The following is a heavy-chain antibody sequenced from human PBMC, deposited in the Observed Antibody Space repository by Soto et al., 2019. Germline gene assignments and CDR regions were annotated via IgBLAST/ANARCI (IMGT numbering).Heavy chain of an antibody. J-gene: IGHJ4*02. CDR2: IYYSGST. CDR1: GCSISIYY. CDR3: ARVWSGYSYYFDY. V-gene: IGHV4-59*01. Sequence: SETLSRTCTRSGCSISIYYFSCIRQPPGKGLEWIGYIYYSGSTNYNPSLKSRVTISVDTSKNQFSLKLSSVTAADTAVYYCARVWSGYSYYFDYWGQGTLVTVSS. D-gene: IGHD3-3*01.